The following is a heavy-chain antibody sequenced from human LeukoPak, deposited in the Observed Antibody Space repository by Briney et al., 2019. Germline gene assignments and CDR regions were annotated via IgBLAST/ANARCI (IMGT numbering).Heavy chain of an antibody. CDR1: GDSVSSNSAA. J-gene: IGHJ3*02. Sequence: SQTLSLTCAISGDSVSSNSAAWNWIRQSPSRGLEWLGRTYYRSQWFNDYAASVKSRITINPDTSKNQFSLQLNSVTPDDTAVYYCAKGKHGDYSWDAFDIWGQGTMVTVS. D-gene: IGHD4-17*01. V-gene: IGHV6-1*01. CDR3: AKGKHGDYSWDAFDI. CDR2: TYYRSQWFN.